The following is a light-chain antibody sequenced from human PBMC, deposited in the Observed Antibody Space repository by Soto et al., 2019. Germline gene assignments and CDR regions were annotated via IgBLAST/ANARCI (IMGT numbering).Light chain of an antibody. CDR3: TSYVGSSNVNWV. Sequence: QSALTQPPSASGSPGQSVTISCTGTSSDVGAYNRVSWYQHHPGKAPKLMIYEVSKRPSGVPDRFSGSKSGNTASLTVSGLQAEDEADYYCTSYVGSSNVNWVFGGGTKLTLL. CDR1: SSDVGAYNR. CDR2: EVS. J-gene: IGLJ3*02. V-gene: IGLV2-8*01.